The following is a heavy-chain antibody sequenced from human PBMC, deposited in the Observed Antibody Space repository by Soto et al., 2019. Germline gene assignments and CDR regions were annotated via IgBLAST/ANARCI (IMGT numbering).Heavy chain of an antibody. Sequence: QVQLVESGGGVVQPGKSLRLSCAASGFTFSAYDMHWVRQAPGKGLEWVAVILYDGSNEYYADSVKGRFTISRDTSKNTLYLQMNSLGPEDTAVYYCAKDPVFRGGGPQILVDWGQGTMVTVSS. CDR3: AKDPVFRGGGPQILVD. V-gene: IGHV3-30*18. CDR1: GFTFSAYD. J-gene: IGHJ4*02. D-gene: IGHD3-16*01. CDR2: ILYDGSNE.